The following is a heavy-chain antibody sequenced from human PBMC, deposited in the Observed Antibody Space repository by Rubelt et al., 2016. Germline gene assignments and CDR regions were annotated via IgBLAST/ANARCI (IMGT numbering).Heavy chain of an antibody. J-gene: IGHJ3*02. D-gene: IGHD6-19*01. CDR1: GGSIRSYY. Sequence: QVQLQQSGPRLVKPSETLSLTCSVSGGSIRSYYWSWIRQSPGKELEWIGYIYYTGSANNNPSLKSRVTTSIDTSKNQFSLIRKSVTAAEWAFYYCARHGGRVAGAGEGKDAFDIWGQGTTVTVSS. CDR3: ARHGGRVAGAGEGKDAFDI. V-gene: IGHV4-59*01. CDR2: IYYTGSA.